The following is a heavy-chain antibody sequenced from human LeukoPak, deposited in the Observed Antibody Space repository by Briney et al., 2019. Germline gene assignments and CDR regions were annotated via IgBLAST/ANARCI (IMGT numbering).Heavy chain of an antibody. J-gene: IGHJ4*02. CDR1: GYTFTGYY. Sequence: ASVKVSCKASGYTFTGYYMHWVRQAPGQGLEWMGWINPNSGGTSYAQKFQGRVTMTRDTSISTAYMELSRLRSDDTAVYYCARGDYYGSGRPTNAFDYWGQGTLVTVSS. CDR2: INPNSGGT. CDR3: ARGDYYGSGRPTNAFDY. D-gene: IGHD3-10*01. V-gene: IGHV1-2*02.